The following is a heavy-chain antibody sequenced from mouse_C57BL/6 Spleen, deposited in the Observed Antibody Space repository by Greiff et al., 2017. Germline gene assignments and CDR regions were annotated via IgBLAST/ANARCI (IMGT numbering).Heavy chain of an antibody. J-gene: IGHJ3*01. Sequence: VQLQQSGPELVKPGASVKIPCKASGYTFTDYNMDWVKQSHGKSLEWIGDINPNNGGTIYNQKFKGKATLTVDKSSSTAYMELRSLTSEDTAVXYCARKDYGSSLAWFAYWGQGTLVTVSA. CDR3: ARKDYGSSLAWFAY. CDR2: INPNNGGT. D-gene: IGHD1-1*01. V-gene: IGHV1-18*01. CDR1: GYTFTDYN.